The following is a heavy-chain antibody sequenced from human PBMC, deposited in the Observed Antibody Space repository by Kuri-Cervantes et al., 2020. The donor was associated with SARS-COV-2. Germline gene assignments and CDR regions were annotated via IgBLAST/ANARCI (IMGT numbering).Heavy chain of an antibody. CDR3: ARDRGYSYGYSLFFDY. D-gene: IGHD5-18*01. CDR2: IKCDGSEK. CDR1: GFTFISSW. J-gene: IGHJ4*02. V-gene: IGHV3-52*01. Sequence: GESLKISCAASGFTFISSWMHWVCQAPEKGLEWVADIKCDGSEKYYVDSVKGRLTISRDNSKNTLYLQMNSLRAEDTAVYYCARDRGYSYGYSLFFDYWGQGPRSPSPQ.